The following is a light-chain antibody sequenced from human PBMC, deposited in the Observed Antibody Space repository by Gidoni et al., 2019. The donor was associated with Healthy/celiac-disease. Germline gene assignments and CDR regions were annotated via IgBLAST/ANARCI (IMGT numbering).Light chain of an antibody. CDR3: NSRDSSGNHVV. V-gene: IGLV3-19*01. CDR2: GKN. Sequence: SSELTQDPAVSGAFGQTVRITCQGDSLRSYYASWYQQKPGQAPVLVIYGKNNRPSGIPDRFSGSSSGNTASLTITGAQAEDEADYYCNSRDSSGNHVVFGGGTKLTVL. CDR1: SLRSYY. J-gene: IGLJ2*01.